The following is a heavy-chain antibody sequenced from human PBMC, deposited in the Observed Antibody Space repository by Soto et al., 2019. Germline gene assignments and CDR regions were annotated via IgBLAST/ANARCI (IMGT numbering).Heavy chain of an antibody. CDR3: ARRSYCDGDCTRRPYDYYCMDV. Sequence: EVQLVQSGAEVKKPGESLKISCKGSGYSFTSYHIVGVRQRPGKGLEWMGIIYPGDSETRYSPSLQGQVTMSADKSTSTAYLQWSSLKASDTAMYYCARRSYCDGDCTRRPYDYYCMDVWGQGTTVTGSS. CDR2: IYPGDSET. CDR1: GYSFTSYH. V-gene: IGHV5-51*01. J-gene: IGHJ6*02. D-gene: IGHD2-21*02.